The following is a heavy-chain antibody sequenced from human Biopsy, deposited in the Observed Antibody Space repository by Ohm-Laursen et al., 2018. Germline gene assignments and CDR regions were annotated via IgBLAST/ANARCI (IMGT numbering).Heavy chain of an antibody. Sequence: SLRLSCAAFGFTFSNYAMSWVRQAPGKGPEWVSTFSGSGGSTNYADSVKGRFTISRDNSKNTLYLQMNSLRAEDTAVYYCAKDRWPHVVVVTTNFDSWGQGTLVTVSS. CDR1: GFTFSNYA. V-gene: IGHV3-23*01. CDR2: FSGSGGST. CDR3: AKDRWPHVVVVTTNFDS. D-gene: IGHD2-21*02. J-gene: IGHJ4*02.